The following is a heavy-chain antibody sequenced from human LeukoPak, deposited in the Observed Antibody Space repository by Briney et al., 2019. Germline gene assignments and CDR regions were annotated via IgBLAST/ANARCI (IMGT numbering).Heavy chain of an antibody. V-gene: IGHV5-51*01. CDR2: IYPPHSDA. CDR3: GASPSATGTERYY. CDR1: TFTTYW. Sequence: GESLKISCKGYTFTTYWIGWVRQMPGKGLEWMGIIYPPHSDAKYSPSFQGQVTISVDKSISTVYLQWNSLKASDSAMYYCGASPSATGTERYYWGQGTLVTVSS. J-gene: IGHJ4*02. D-gene: IGHD6-13*01.